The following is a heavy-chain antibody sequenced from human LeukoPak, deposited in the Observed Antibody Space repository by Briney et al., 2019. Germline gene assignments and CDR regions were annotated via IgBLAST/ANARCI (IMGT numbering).Heavy chain of an antibody. CDR2: IYWDDDK. D-gene: IGHD6-13*01. J-gene: IGHJ4*02. CDR1: GFSLSTSGVG. Sequence: SGPTLAKPTQTLTLTCTFSGFSLSTSGVGVGWIRQPPGKALEWLALIYWDDDKRYSPSLKSRLTITKDTSKKQVVLTMTNMDPVDTATYYCVQRGSSSWFFDYWGQGTLVTVSS. V-gene: IGHV2-5*02. CDR3: VQRGSSSWFFDY.